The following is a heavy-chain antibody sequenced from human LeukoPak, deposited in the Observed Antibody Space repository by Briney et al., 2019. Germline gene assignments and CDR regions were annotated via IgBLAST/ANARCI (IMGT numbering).Heavy chain of an antibody. CDR3: ARGYIVVVPAAAPYYYYGMDV. J-gene: IGHJ6*02. V-gene: IGHV1-69*13. CDR1: GGTFSSYA. D-gene: IGHD2-2*01. Sequence: SVKVSCKASGGTFSSYAISWVRQAPGQGLEWMGGIIPIFGTANYAQKFQGRVTITADESTSTAYMELSSLRSEDTAVYYCARGYIVVVPAAAPYYYYGMDVWGQGTTVTVSS. CDR2: IIPIFGTA.